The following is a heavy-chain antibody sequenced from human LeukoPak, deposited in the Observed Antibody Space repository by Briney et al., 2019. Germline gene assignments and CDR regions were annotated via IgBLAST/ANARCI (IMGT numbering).Heavy chain of an antibody. V-gene: IGHV3-30*14. CDR2: ISYDGSNK. J-gene: IGHJ6*03. Sequence: PGGSLRLSCAASGFTFSSYAMHWVRQASGKGLEWVAVISYDGSNKYYADSVKGRFTISRDNSKNTLYLHMNTLRAEDTAVYYCGVTTNYYYYMDVWGKGTTDTISS. D-gene: IGHD4-17*01. CDR1: GFTFSSYA. CDR3: GVTTNYYYYMDV.